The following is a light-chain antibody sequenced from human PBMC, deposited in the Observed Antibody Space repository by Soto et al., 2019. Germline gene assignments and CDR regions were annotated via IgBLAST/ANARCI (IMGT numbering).Light chain of an antibody. J-gene: IGLJ1*01. CDR2: EVT. CDR3: TSYTGFSTVV. V-gene: IGLV2-14*01. Sequence: QSVLTQPASVSGSPGQSITISCTGTSSDVGRYDYVSWYQHHPGKAPKILIYEVTYRPSGVSTRFSGSKSGNTASMTISGLQADDEADYYCTSYTGFSTVVFGTGTKVTVL. CDR1: SSDVGRYDY.